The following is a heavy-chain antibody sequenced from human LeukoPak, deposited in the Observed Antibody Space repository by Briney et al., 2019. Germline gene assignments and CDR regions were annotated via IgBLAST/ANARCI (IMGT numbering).Heavy chain of an antibody. Sequence: SETLSLTCTASGGPISSNSYYWGWIRQPPGKGLEWIGSIYHSGNTYYNPSLKSRVTISVDTSKNQFSLKLNSVTAADTAVYYCARAGYGDSDFDYWGQGTLVTVSS. V-gene: IGHV4-39*07. J-gene: IGHJ4*02. D-gene: IGHD4-17*01. CDR3: ARAGYGDSDFDY. CDR2: IYHSGNT. CDR1: GGPISSNSYY.